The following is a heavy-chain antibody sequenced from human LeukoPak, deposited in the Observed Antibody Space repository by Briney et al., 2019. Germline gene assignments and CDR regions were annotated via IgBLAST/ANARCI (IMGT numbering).Heavy chain of an antibody. CDR1: GFTFSHYW. Sequence: GGSLRLSCAASGFTFSHYWMHWIRQAPGKGLVWVSHIHSDGSRTSYTDSVKGRFSISRDNAKNTVSLQMNSLRAEDAAIYYCARGGVGSFDIWGQGTVVTVSS. V-gene: IGHV3-74*01. CDR3: ARGGVGSFDI. CDR2: IHSDGSRT. J-gene: IGHJ3*02. D-gene: IGHD2-8*01.